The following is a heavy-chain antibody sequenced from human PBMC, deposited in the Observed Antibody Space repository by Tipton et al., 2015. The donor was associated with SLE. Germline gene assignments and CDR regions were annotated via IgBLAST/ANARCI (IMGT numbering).Heavy chain of an antibody. Sequence: TLSLTCTVSGDSISNYFWTWIRQPPGKGLEWIGYIYRSGSTNSNPSLKSRVTISMDTSNNQFSLKLTSVSAADTAVYYCARSAGYGSSWAHFGYWGQGTLVTVSS. CDR3: ARSAGYGSSWAHFGY. CDR1: GDSISNYF. J-gene: IGHJ4*02. V-gene: IGHV4-4*08. CDR2: IYRSGST. D-gene: IGHD6-13*01.